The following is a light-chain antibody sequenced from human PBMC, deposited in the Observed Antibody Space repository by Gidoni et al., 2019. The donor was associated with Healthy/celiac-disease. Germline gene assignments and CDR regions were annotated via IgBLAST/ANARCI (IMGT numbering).Light chain of an antibody. CDR2: DAS. Sequence: DIQMTQSPSSLSASVGDRVTITCQASQDISNYLNWYQQKPGKAPKLLIYDASNLETGVPSRFSGSGSGTDFTFTISSLQPEDIATYYCQQYDNLPPPHFGQGTRLEIK. CDR1: QDISNY. CDR3: QQYDNLPPPH. V-gene: IGKV1-33*01. J-gene: IGKJ5*01.